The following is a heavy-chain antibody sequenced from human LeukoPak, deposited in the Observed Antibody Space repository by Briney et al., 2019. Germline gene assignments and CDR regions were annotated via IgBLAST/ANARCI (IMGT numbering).Heavy chain of an antibody. J-gene: IGHJ4*02. V-gene: IGHV3-23*01. CDR1: DFTFSSYA. Sequence: GSLRLSCVASDFTFSSYAMSWVRQAPGKGLEWVSGISGSGSSTSHADSVKGRFTISRDNSKNTLYLQMNSLRAEDTAVYYCAKGTQIYCSDIKCYPFDYWGQGTLVTVSS. CDR3: AKGTQIYCSDIKCYPFDY. CDR2: ISGSGSST. D-gene: IGHD2-15*01.